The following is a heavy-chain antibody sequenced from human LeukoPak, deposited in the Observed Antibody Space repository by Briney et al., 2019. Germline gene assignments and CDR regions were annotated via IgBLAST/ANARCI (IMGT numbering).Heavy chain of an antibody. D-gene: IGHD7-27*01. CDR3: ATSARDLGMVDAFDI. J-gene: IGHJ3*02. CDR2: ISYDGSNK. CDR1: GFTFSSYG. V-gene: IGHV3-30*03. Sequence: PGGSLRLSCAASGFTFSSYGMHWVRQAPGKGLEWVAVISYDGSNKYYADSVKGRFTISRDNSKNTLYLQMNSLRAEDTAVYYCATSARDLGMVDAFDIWGQGTMVTVSS.